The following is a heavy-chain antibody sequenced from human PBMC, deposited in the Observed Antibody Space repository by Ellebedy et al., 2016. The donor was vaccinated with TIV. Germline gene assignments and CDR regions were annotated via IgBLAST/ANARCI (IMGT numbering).Heavy chain of an antibody. Sequence: GGSLRLSXAASGFPFSNYGMAWVRQAPGKGLEWVAAIWYDGSNKYYADSVKGRFTISRDNSKNTLYLQMHSLRVDDTALYYCASGGGSEAGYPQFFRHWGQGTMVTVSS. V-gene: IGHV3-33*01. D-gene: IGHD6-19*01. CDR2: IWYDGSNK. J-gene: IGHJ1*01. CDR1: GFPFSNYG. CDR3: ASGGGSEAGYPQFFRH.